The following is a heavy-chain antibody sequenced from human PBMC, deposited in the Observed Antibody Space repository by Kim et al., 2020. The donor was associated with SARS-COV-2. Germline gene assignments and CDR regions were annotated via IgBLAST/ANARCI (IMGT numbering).Heavy chain of an antibody. CDR1: GYSISSGYY. CDR2: IYHSGST. CDR3: ARADPLGDYPNWFDP. V-gene: IGHV4-38-2*02. Sequence: SETLSLTCTVSGYSISSGYYWGWIRQPPGKGLEWIGSIYHSGSTYYNPSLKSRVTISVDTSKNQFSLKLSSVTAADTAVYYCARADPLGDYPNWFDPWGQGTLVTVSS. D-gene: IGHD4-17*01. J-gene: IGHJ5*02.